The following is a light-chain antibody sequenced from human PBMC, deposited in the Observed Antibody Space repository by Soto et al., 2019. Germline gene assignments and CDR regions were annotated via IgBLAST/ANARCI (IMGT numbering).Light chain of an antibody. V-gene: IGKV3-15*01. CDR1: QSVSSN. J-gene: IGKJ3*01. Sequence: EIVMTQSPATLSVSPGERVTLSCRASQSVSSNLAWYQRKPGQAPRLLIYGASTRATGIPARFSGSGSGTEFTLTISSLQSEDFAVYSFQQYNNWPGFTFGPGTKVDIK. CDR2: GAS. CDR3: QQYNNWPGFT.